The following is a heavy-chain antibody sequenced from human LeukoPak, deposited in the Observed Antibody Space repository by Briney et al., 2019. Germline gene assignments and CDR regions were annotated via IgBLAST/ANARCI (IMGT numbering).Heavy chain of an antibody. Sequence: ETFPTLVKPTETLTLTCTFSGFSLSTSGVGVGWIRQPPGNALLWLALLYWDDDTRYSPSLKTRVTITKDTSKNQVVLTMTNIDPEDTVTYYCARWTAPSKLFGIVLSSSDYCFDYWGRG. CDR2: LYWDDDT. J-gene: IGHJ4*02. D-gene: IGHD2-21*02. CDR3: ARWTAPSKLFGIVLSSSDYCFDY. CDR1: GFSLSTSGVG. V-gene: IGHV2-5*02.